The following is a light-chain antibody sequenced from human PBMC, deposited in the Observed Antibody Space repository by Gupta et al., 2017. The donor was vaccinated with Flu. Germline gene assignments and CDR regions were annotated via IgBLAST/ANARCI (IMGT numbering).Light chain of an antibody. J-gene: IGKJ1*01. CDR1: QSISSW. CDR2: KAS. V-gene: IGKV1-5*03. Sequence: GDRGTSTCRASQSISSWLAWYQQKPGKAPNLLIYKASSLESGVPSRFSGSGSGTEFTLTISSLQPNDFATYFCQQYNSYAKTFGQGTKVEIK. CDR3: QQYNSYAKT.